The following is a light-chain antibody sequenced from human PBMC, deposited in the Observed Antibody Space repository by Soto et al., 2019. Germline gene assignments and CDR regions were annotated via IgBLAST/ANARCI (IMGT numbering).Light chain of an antibody. CDR2: AAS. CDR3: QQYDSVLGT. J-gene: IGKJ1*01. Sequence: DIQMTQSPSSLSASVGDRVTITCRASQGISTYLKWYQQKPGKAPKLLIYAASSLQSGVTSRFSGSGSEADFTLTISSLQPDDFATYYCQQYDSVLGTFGPGTKVDIK. V-gene: IGKV1-39*01. CDR1: QGISTY.